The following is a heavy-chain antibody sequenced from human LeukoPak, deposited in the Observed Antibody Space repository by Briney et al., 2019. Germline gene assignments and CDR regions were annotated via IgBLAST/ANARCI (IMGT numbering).Heavy chain of an antibody. Sequence: ASVKVSCKASGYTFTSYEINWVRQASGQGLEWMGWMNPNSGNTGFEPKFRGRVTMTRNTSITTAYMELSSLKSDDTAGYYCARGGGDGYNFQYWGQGTLVTVSS. D-gene: IGHD5-24*01. V-gene: IGHV1-8*01. CDR3: ARGGGDGYNFQY. J-gene: IGHJ1*01. CDR2: MNPNSGNT. CDR1: GYTFTSYE.